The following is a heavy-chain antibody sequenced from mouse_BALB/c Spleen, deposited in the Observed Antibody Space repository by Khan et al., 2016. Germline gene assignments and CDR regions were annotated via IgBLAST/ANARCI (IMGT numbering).Heavy chain of an antibody. CDR1: GSTFTNYG. V-gene: IGHV9-1*02. J-gene: IGHJ1*01. Sequence: QIQLVQSGPELKQPGKSVKISCKASGSTFTNYGMTWVKQDPGKGLKWMGWINTYSGESTYADDFKARFAFSLETSANTASLQINNLKTEDEATSCCARYRYYYGSSRYFDVWGAGTTVTVSS. CDR2: INTYSGES. D-gene: IGHD1-1*01. CDR3: ARYRYYYGSSRYFDV.